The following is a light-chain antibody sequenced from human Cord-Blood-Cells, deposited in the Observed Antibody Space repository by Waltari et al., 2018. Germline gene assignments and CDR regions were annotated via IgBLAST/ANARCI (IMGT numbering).Light chain of an antibody. CDR2: GAS. J-gene: IGKJ2*01. V-gene: IGKV3-20*01. CDR3: QQYGGSPT. CDR1: QSVSSSY. Sequence: EIVLTQSPGTLSLSPGERATLSCRASQSVSSSYLAWYQQKPGQAPRLLIYGASNRATGIPDRFSGSGSGTDFTLTISRLEPEDFAVYYCQQYGGSPTFGQGTKLEIK.